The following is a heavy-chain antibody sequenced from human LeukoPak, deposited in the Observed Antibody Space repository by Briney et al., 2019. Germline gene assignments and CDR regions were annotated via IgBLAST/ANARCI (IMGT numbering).Heavy chain of an antibody. CDR1: GYTFTDYY. Sequence: GASVKVSCKASGYTFTDYYMYWVRQAPGQGLEWMGWINPNSGGTNYAQKFQGRVTMTSDTSISTPYMELSSLRSDDTAVYYCARDRLPHYTAWIDYWGQGTLVTVSS. V-gene: IGHV1-2*02. CDR2: INPNSGGT. CDR3: ARDRLPHYTAWIDY. D-gene: IGHD5-18*01. J-gene: IGHJ4*02.